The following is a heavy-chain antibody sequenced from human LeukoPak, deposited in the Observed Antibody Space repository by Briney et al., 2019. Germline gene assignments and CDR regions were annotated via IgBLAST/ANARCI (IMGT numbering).Heavy chain of an antibody. CDR3: ARGLVTTGSSSFDN. Sequence: PSGTLSLTCAVSDDSISSTKWWHWVRQPPGKGLEWIGEIYHTGSTNNNPSLTIRVTISVDKSKTQFSLKLSSVTAADTAVYYCARGLVTTGSSSFDNWGQGTLVTVSS. D-gene: IGHD4-17*01. J-gene: IGHJ4*02. CDR2: IYHTGST. CDR1: DDSISSTKW. V-gene: IGHV4-4*02.